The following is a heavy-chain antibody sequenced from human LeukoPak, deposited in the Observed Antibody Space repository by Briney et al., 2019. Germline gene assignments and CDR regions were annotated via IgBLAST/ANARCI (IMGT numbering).Heavy chain of an antibody. D-gene: IGHD5-12*01. CDR3: ALPGGYSGYDYDAFDI. V-gene: IGHV5-51*01. CDR1: GYSFTSYW. J-gene: IGHJ3*02. CDR2: IYPGDSDT. Sequence: PGESLKISCRGSGYSFTSYWIGWVRQMPGKGLEWMGIIYPGDSDTRYSPSFQGQVTISADKSISTAYLQWSSLKASDTAMYYCALPGGYSGYDYDAFDIWGQGTMVTVSS.